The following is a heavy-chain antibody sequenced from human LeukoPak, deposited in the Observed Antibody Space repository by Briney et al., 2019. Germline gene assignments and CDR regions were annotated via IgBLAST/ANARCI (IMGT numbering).Heavy chain of an antibody. CDR1: GFTFSSYS. CDR2: ISSSSSYI. Sequence: GGSPRLSCAASGFTFSSYSMNWVRQAPGKGLEWVSSISSSSSYIYYADSVKGRFTISRDNAKNSLYLQMNSMRAEDTAVYYCARGLRMDIVVVVAATFVDYWGQGTLVTVSS. D-gene: IGHD2-15*01. V-gene: IGHV3-21*01. J-gene: IGHJ4*02. CDR3: ARGLRMDIVVVVAATFVDY.